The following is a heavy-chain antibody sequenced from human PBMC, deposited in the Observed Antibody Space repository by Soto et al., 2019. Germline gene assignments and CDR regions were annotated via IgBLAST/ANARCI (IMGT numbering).Heavy chain of an antibody. CDR3: AKDSGAAWDYFDY. CDR2: ISWNSGSI. Sequence: GGSLRLSCAASGFTFDAYAMHWVRQAPGKGLEWVSGISWNSGSIGYADSVKGRFTISRDNAKSSLYLQMNSLRAEDTALYYCAKDSGAAWDYFDYWGQGTLVTVSS. D-gene: IGHD6-13*01. J-gene: IGHJ4*02. V-gene: IGHV3-9*01. CDR1: GFTFDAYA.